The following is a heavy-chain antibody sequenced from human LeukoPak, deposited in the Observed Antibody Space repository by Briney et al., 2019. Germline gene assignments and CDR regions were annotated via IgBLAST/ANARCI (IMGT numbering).Heavy chain of an antibody. V-gene: IGHV3-48*02. CDR2: ISNGGGMI. CDR1: GFTFSSYD. Sequence: GGSLRPSCAASGFTFSSYDMSWVRQAPGKGLEWVSYISNGGGMIYYADSVRGRFTTSRDNGRNSLYLRMDSLRDEDTAVYYCARGDYYDIGGYPSAYWGQGTQVTVSS. CDR3: ARGDYYDIGGYPSAY. J-gene: IGHJ4*02. D-gene: IGHD3-22*01.